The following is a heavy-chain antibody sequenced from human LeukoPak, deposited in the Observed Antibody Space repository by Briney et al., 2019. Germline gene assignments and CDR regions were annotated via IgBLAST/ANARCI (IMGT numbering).Heavy chain of an antibody. CDR1: VCTFSSYP. D-gene: IGHD6-19*01. CDR2: INPIFGTA. J-gene: IGHJ3*02. CDR3: ARAASSSGWSHAFDI. Sequence: SVKVSCKASVCTFSSYPISWVRQAPGQGLDWMGGINPIFGTANYAQKFQGRVTNTADESMRKHYMHRSRLRAEGRAVYYCARAASSSGWSHAFDIWGQGTMVTVSS. V-gene: IGHV1-69*13.